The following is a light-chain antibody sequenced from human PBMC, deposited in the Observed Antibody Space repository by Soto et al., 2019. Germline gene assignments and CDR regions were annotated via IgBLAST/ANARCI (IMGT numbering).Light chain of an antibody. CDR3: AAWDDSLSGVV. Sequence: QSALTQPPSASGTPGQRVTISCSGSSSNIGTNYVYWYKQLPGTAPKLLIYCNDQRPSGVPDRLSGSKSGTSASLAISGLRSEDEADYYCAAWDDSLSGVVFGGGTQLTVL. CDR2: CND. CDR1: SSNIGTNY. V-gene: IGLV1-47*02. J-gene: IGLJ2*01.